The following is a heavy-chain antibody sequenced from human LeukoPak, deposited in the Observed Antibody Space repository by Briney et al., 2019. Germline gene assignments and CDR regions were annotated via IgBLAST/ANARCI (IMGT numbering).Heavy chain of an antibody. D-gene: IGHD2-2*01. CDR1: GLIFDDYT. CDR2: ISRNGAVT. V-gene: IGHV3-43*01. J-gene: IGHJ6*03. Sequence: GGSLRLSCAASGLIFDDYTMHWVRQAPGKGLEWVSLISRNGAVTKYADSVSGRFTVSRDTNKNSLLLQMNSLRTEDTALYYCVRVALPAAIYYYMDIWGKGTTVIVSS. CDR3: VRVALPAAIYYYMDI.